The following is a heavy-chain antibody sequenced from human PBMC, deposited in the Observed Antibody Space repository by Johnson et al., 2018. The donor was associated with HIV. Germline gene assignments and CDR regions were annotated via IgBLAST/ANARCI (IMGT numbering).Heavy chain of an antibody. D-gene: IGHD6-13*01. CDR3: AKDWRRSSTWLRPDAFDI. J-gene: IGHJ3*02. Sequence: QVQLVESGGGVVQPGRSLRLSCAASGFTFSSYGMHWVRQAPGKGLEWVAVIWYDGSNKYYADSVKGRFPISRDNSKNTLYLQMNSLSAEDTAVYYCAKDWRRSSTWLRPDAFDIWGQGTVVTVSS. CDR1: GFTFSSYG. V-gene: IGHV3-33*06. CDR2: IWYDGSNK.